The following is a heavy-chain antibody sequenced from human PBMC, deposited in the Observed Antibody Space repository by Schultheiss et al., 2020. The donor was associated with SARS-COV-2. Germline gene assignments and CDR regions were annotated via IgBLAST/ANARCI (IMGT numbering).Heavy chain of an antibody. Sequence: SETLSLTCAVYGGSFSGYYWSWIRQPPGKGLEWIGRIYTSGSTNYNPSLKSRVTISVDTSKNQFSLKLSSVTAADTAVYYCTTDPPILMVRGAYYFDYWGQGTLVTVSS. CDR2: IYTSGST. J-gene: IGHJ4*02. D-gene: IGHD3-10*01. CDR1: GGSFSGYY. V-gene: IGHV4-4*07. CDR3: TTDPPILMVRGAYYFDY.